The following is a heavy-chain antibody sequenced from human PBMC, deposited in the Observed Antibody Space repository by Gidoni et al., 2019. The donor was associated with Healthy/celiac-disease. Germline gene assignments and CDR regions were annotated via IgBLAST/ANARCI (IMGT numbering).Heavy chain of an antibody. J-gene: IGHJ4*02. CDR1: GGSISSYY. D-gene: IGHD6-6*01. CDR3: ARGGRSSDY. CDR2: IYYSGST. V-gene: IGHV4-59*01. Sequence: QVQLQESGPGLVQPSETLSLTCTVSGGSISSYYWSWIRQPPGKGLEWIGYIYYSGSTNYNPSLKSRVTISVDTSKNQFSLKLSSVTAADTAVYYCARGGRSSDYWGQGTLVTVSS.